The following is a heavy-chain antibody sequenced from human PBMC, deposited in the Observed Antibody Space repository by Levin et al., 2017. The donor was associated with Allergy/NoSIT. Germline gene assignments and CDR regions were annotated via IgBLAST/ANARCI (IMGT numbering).Heavy chain of an antibody. V-gene: IGHV3-21*01. J-gene: IGHJ4*02. Sequence: PGGSLRLSCAASGFTFSSYSMNWVRQAPGKGLEWVSSISSSSSYIYYADSVKGRFTISRDNAKNSLYLQMNSLRAEDTAVYYCAGPYSSGEGGDYWGQGTLVTVSS. CDR2: ISSSSSYI. D-gene: IGHD6-19*01. CDR3: AGPYSSGEGGDY. CDR1: GFTFSSYS.